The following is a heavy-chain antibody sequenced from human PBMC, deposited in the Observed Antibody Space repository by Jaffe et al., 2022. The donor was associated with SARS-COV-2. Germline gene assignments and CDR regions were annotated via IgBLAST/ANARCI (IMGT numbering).Heavy chain of an antibody. D-gene: IGHD6-13*01. CDR3: ARDQGSSSWLTPKNNWFDP. Sequence: QVQLQESGPGLVKPSETLSLTCTVSGGSISSYYWSWIRQPPGKGLEWIGYIYYSGSTNYNPSLKSRVTISVDTSKNQFSLKLSSVTAADTAVYYCARDQGSSSWLTPKNNWFDPWGQGTLVTVSS. J-gene: IGHJ5*02. CDR2: IYYSGST. CDR1: GGSISSYY. V-gene: IGHV4-59*01.